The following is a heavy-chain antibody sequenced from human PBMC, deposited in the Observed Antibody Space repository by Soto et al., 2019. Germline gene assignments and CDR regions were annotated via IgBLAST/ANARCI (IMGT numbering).Heavy chain of an antibody. CDR1: GFSFSTYW. CDR3: ARDGTDDAFDI. J-gene: IGHJ3*02. V-gene: IGHV3-7*03. CDR2: IKQDGSEK. Sequence: EVQLVESGGGLVQPGGSLRLSCAASGFSFSTYWMSWVRQAPGKGLEWVAKIKQDGSEKFYVNSVEGRFTISRDSTKNSLYLQMNSLRVAGTAVYYCARDGTDDAFDIWGQGTMVTVSS.